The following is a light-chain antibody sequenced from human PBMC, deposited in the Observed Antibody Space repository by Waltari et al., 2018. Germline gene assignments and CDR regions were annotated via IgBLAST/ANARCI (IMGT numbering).Light chain of an antibody. Sequence: DLQMTQSPSSLSASFGDRVTITCRASQGVGNSLAWYQQKPGKAPKLLLYAASRLESGVPSRFSGSGSGTDYTLTIISLQSEDVATYYCQQYYSKPLTFGGGTKVEIK. CDR1: QGVGNS. V-gene: IGKV1-NL1*01. CDR2: AAS. CDR3: QQYYSKPLT. J-gene: IGKJ4*01.